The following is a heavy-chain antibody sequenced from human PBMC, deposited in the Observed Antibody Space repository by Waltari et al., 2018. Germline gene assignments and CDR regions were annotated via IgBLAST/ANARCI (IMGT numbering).Heavy chain of an antibody. CDR1: GFTFMNYW. Sequence: EVQLVESGGGLVQPGGSLRVSCVASGFTFMNYWMSWVRQAQGKGLDGVASIRKEGGEEYYVDSVKVRFTVSRNNATNSLHLHMDSLRVKDTAIYYCARDSAPYSNYADAIDIWGQGTMVIVSS. V-gene: IGHV3-7*01. D-gene: IGHD4-4*01. CDR3: ARDSAPYSNYADAIDI. J-gene: IGHJ3*02. CDR2: IRKEGGEE.